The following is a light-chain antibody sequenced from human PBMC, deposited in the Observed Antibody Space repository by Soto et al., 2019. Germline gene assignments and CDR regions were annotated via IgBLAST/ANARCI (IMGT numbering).Light chain of an antibody. CDR1: SSNIGAGFD. J-gene: IGLJ3*02. Sequence: QSVLTQPPSVSGAPGQRVTISCAGSSSNIGAGFDVHWYQQLPGTAPKLLIYGNTSRPSGVPDRFSGSKSGTSASLAITGLQAEDEADYYCQSYDSSLSGLWVFGGGTQLTVL. CDR3: QSYDSSLSGLWV. CDR2: GNT. V-gene: IGLV1-40*01.